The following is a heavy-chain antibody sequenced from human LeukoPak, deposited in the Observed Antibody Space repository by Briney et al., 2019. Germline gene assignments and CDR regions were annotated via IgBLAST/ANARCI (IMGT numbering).Heavy chain of an antibody. D-gene: IGHD2-15*01. CDR2: IKQDGSEK. J-gene: IGHJ5*02. CDR3: ARDLGYCSGGSCSNWFDP. Sequence: GGSLRLSCTASGFTFSSYWMSWVRQAPGKGLEWVANIKQDGSEKYYVDSVKGRFTISRDNAKNSLYLQMNSLRAEDTAVYYCARDLGYCSGGSCSNWFDPWGQGTLVTVSS. CDR1: GFTFSSYW. V-gene: IGHV3-7*01.